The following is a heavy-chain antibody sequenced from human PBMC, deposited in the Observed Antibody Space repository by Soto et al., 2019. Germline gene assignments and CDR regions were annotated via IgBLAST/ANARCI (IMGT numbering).Heavy chain of an antibody. D-gene: IGHD4-17*01. Sequence: SETLSLTCTVSGGSISSGGYYWSWIRQHPGKGLEWIGYIYYSGSTYYNPSLKSRVTISVDTSKNQFSLKLSSVTAADTAVYYCARDRPAYGDYYYYMDVWGKGTTVTVSS. CDR3: ARDRPAYGDYYYYMDV. J-gene: IGHJ6*03. V-gene: IGHV4-31*03. CDR1: GGSISSGGYY. CDR2: IYYSGST.